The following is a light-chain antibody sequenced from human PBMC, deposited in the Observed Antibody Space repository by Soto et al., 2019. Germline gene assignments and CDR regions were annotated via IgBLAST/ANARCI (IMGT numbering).Light chain of an antibody. V-gene: IGLV2-23*02. CDR1: SSDVGSYNV. Sequence: QSALTRPASVSGSPGQSITISCTGTSSDVGSYNVVSWYQHHPGKAPKLMIYDVTKRPSVVSNRFSGSKSGNTASLTISGLQAEDEADYYCCSYAGSSTYVFGTGTKLTVL. CDR2: DVT. J-gene: IGLJ1*01. CDR3: CSYAGSSTYV.